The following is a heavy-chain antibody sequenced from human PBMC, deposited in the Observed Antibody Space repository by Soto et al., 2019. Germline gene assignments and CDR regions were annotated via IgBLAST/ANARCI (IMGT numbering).Heavy chain of an antibody. V-gene: IGHV1-18*01. CDR1: GYTFTNYG. CDR3: AREGLLGGTFFAFDI. D-gene: IGHD3-16*01. Sequence: QVQLVQSGAEVKKPGASVKVSCQASGYTFTNYGVGWVRQAPGQGLEWMGWISAHNGNTDYLQSLQGRLTLTTDTSTSTAYMELKSLRSDDTAVYFCAREGLLGGTFFAFDIWGQGTLVTVSS. J-gene: IGHJ3*02. CDR2: ISAHNGNT.